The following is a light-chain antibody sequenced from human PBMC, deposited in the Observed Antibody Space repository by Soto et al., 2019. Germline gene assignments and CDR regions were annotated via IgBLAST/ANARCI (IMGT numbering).Light chain of an antibody. V-gene: IGKV1D-16*01. CDR2: AAS. CDR1: QGISSH. CDR3: QQYDSYPIA. J-gene: IGKJ5*01. Sequence: DIQLTQSPSSLSASVGDRVTITCRASQGISSHLAWYQQKPDTAPKSLIYAASSLQSGVPSRFSGSGSGTEFTLTISSLQPEDSATYYCQQYDSYPIAFGGGTRLEI.